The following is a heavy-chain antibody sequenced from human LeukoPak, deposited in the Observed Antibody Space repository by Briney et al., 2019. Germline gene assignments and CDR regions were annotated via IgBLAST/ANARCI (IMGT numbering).Heavy chain of an antibody. CDR1: GFTFSNYG. Sequence: PGGSLRLSCAPSGFTFSNYGMSCVRQPPGEGLEWVSAISGSGSSSYYADSVKGRFTISRDNSKNTLYLQINSLRGEDTAIYYCAKDQRTISTFDYWGQGTLVTVSS. J-gene: IGHJ4*02. CDR3: AKDQRTISTFDY. CDR2: ISGSGSSS. D-gene: IGHD2-8*01. V-gene: IGHV3-23*01.